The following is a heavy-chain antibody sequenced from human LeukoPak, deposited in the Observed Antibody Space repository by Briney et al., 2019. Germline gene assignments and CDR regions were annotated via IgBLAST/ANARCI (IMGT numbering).Heavy chain of an antibody. CDR2: INHSEST. CDR3: ARSERGVRGVTIKFYY. Sequence: SETLSLTCAVYGGSFSGYYWSWIRQPPGKGLEWIGEINHSESTNYNPSLKSRVTISVDTSKNQFSLKLSSVTAADTAVYYCARSERGVRGVTIKFYYWGQGTLVTVSS. CDR1: GGSFSGYY. J-gene: IGHJ4*02. D-gene: IGHD3-10*01. V-gene: IGHV4-34*01.